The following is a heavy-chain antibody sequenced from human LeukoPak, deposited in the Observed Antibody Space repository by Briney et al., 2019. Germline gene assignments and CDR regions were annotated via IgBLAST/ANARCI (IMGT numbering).Heavy chain of an antibody. CDR1: GYTFTSYD. CDR2: MNPNSGNT. Sequence: ASVKVSCKASGYTFTSYDINWVRQATGQGLEWMGWMNPNSGNTGYAQKFQGRVTMTRDTSISTAYMELSRLRSDDTAVYYCARADRAAAGAPDYWGQGTLVTVSS. V-gene: IGHV1-8*01. D-gene: IGHD6-13*01. CDR3: ARADRAAAGAPDY. J-gene: IGHJ4*02.